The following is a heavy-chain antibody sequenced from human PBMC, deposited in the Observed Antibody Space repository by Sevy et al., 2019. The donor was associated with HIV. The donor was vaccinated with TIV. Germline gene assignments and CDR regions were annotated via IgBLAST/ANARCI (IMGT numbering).Heavy chain of an antibody. Sequence: GGSLRLSCAASGFSYSXYGMXWVRQAPGKGLEWVAYLQYDXSNKDYADSVKGRFTISRDNSKNTLDLQINSLRVEDTAVYYCVKXGGXEXXDHWGQXXLVTVSS. CDR2: LQYDXSNK. CDR1: GFSYSXYG. V-gene: IGHV3-30*02. J-gene: IGHJ4*02. CDR3: VKXGGXEXXDH.